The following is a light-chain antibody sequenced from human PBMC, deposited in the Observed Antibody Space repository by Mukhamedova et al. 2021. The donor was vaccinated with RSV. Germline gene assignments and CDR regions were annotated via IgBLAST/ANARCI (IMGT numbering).Light chain of an antibody. CDR1: QSVSSN. CDR2: GAS. V-gene: IGKV3-15*01. Sequence: LSCRASQSVSSNLAWYQQKPGQAPRLLIYGASTRATGIPARFSGSGSGTEFTLPISSMQSEDFAVYYCQQYNNWPFITFGQGTR. CDR3: QQYNNWPFIT. J-gene: IGKJ5*01.